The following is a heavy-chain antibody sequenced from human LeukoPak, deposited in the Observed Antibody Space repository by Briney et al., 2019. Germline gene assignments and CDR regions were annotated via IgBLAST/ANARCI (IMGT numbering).Heavy chain of an antibody. Sequence: SETLSLTCTVSGGSISSYYWSWIRQPPGKGLEWIGYIFYGGSTNYNPSLKSRVTLSVDTSKNQFSLKLSSVTAADTAVYYCARGRDYGGFDYWGQGTLVTVSS. D-gene: IGHD4-23*01. CDR1: GGSISSYY. V-gene: IGHV4-59*01. J-gene: IGHJ4*02. CDR3: ARGRDYGGFDY. CDR2: IFYGGST.